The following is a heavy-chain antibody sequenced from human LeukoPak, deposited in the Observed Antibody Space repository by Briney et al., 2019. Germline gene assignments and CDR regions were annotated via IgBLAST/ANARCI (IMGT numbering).Heavy chain of an antibody. D-gene: IGHD5-18*01. CDR1: GGSISSYY. CDR2: IYYSGST. Sequence: SETLSLTRTVSGGSISSYYWSWIRQPPGKGLEWIGYIYYSGSTYYNPSLKSRVTISVDTSKNQFSLKLSSVTAADTAVYYCARSGYSYGVDYWGQGTLVTVSS. V-gene: IGHV4-59*06. J-gene: IGHJ4*02. CDR3: ARSGYSYGVDY.